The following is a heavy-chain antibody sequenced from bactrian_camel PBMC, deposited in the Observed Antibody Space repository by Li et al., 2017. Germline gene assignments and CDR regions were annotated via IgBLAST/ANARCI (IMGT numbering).Heavy chain of an antibody. D-gene: IGHD8*01. CDR1: GYTYSGRC. CDR3: ASCRYNGHWTIAEYYY. V-gene: IGHV3S31*01. J-gene: IGHJ4*01. Sequence: EVQLVESGGGSVQAGGSLRLSCAFSGYTYSGRCMSWFRQAPGKEREGVAYIYSEDGTTFYADSVKGRFTITQENAKNTLYLQMNSLKPEDAAMYYCASCRYNGHWTIAEYYYYGQGTQVTVS. CDR2: IYSEDGTT.